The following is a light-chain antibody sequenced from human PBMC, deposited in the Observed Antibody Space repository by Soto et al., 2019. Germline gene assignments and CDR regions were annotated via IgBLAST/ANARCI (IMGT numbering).Light chain of an antibody. J-gene: IGLJ2*01. CDR2: DVS. CDR1: SSDVGGYNY. CDR3: SSFTSSSTVV. V-gene: IGLV2-14*03. Sequence: QSALTQPASVSGSPGQSITISCAGTSSDVGGYNYVSWYQQHPGKAPKLMIYDVSSRPSAVSNRFSGSKSGNTASLTISGLQAEDEADYYCSSFTSSSTVVFGGGTQLTVL.